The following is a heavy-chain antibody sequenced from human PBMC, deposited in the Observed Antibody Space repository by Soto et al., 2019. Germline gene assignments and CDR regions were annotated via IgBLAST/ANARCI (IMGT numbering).Heavy chain of an antibody. CDR3: AKNQHAMAHDY. Sequence: GGSLRLSCAASGFTFSSYGMHWVRQAPGKGLEWVAVIWYDGSNKYYADSVKGRFTISRDNSKNTLYLQMNSLRAEDTAIYYCAKNQHAMAHDYWGPGTLVTVPQ. V-gene: IGHV3-33*06. CDR1: GFTFSSYG. J-gene: IGHJ4*02. CDR2: IWYDGSNK. D-gene: IGHD2-8*01.